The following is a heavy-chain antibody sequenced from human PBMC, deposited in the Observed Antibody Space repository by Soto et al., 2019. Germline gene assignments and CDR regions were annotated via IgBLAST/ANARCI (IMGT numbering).Heavy chain of an antibody. CDR3: ARDRLVGATIALCFVY. CDR2: IYTSGST. CDR1: GGSISSYY. J-gene: IGHJ4*02. V-gene: IGHV4-4*07. Sequence: SETLSLTCPVSGGSISSYYWSWIRQPAGKGLELIGRIYTSGSTNYNPSLKSRVTMSVNTSKNQYSLKLSWGSAADTAVYYCARDRLVGATIALCFVYWGQGTLITVSS. D-gene: IGHD1-26*01.